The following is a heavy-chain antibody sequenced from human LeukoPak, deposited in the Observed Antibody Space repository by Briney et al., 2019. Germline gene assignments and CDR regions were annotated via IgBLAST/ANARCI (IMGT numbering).Heavy chain of an antibody. J-gene: IGHJ4*02. V-gene: IGHV4-59*01. CDR1: GGSISSYY. D-gene: IGHD6-13*01. CDR3: AREGDIPGYSSSWNAVRYFDY. CDR2: IYYSGST. Sequence: SETLSLTCTVSGGSISSYYWSWIRQPPGKGLEWIGYIYYSGSTNYNPSLKSRVTISVDTSKNQFSLKLSSVTAADTAVYYCAREGDIPGYSSSWNAVRYFDYWGQGTLVTVSS.